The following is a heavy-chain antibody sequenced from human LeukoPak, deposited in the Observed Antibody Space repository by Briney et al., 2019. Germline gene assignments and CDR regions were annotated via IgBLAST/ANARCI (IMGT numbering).Heavy chain of an antibody. CDR1: GFTFSSYS. D-gene: IGHD3-22*01. CDR2: IYRGGSR. CDR3: ATFHYYDRSGYNY. V-gene: IGHV3-66*01. Sequence: GGSLRLSCAASGFTFSSYSMNWVRQAPGKGLEWVSVIYRGGSRYYADSVKGRFTVSRDNSKNTLYLQMNSLRAEDTAVYYCATFHYYDRSGYNYWGQGTLVTVSS. J-gene: IGHJ4*02.